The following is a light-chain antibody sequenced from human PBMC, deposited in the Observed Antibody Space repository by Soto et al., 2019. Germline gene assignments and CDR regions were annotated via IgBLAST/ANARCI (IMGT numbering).Light chain of an antibody. CDR3: QQRSNWPRT. CDR2: DAS. CDR1: QSVSSY. V-gene: IGKV3-11*01. J-gene: IGKJ2*01. Sequence: EIVLTQSPATLSLSPGERATLSCRASQSVSSYLAWYQQKPGQAPRLLIYDASNRATGIPARFSGSGSGTDCTLHISRLEPEDFAVYYCQQRSNWPRTFGQGTKLEIK.